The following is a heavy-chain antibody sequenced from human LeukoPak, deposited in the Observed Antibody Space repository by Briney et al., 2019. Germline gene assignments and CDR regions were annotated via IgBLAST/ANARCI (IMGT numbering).Heavy chain of an antibody. CDR2: IIPIFGTA. V-gene: IGHV1-69*06. CDR1: GGTFSSYA. Sequence: ASVKVSCKASGGTFSSYAISWVRQAPGQGLEWMGGIIPIFGTANYAQKFQGRVTITADKSTSTAYMELSSLRSEDTAVYYCAREGRAVGYYYMDVWGKGTTVTVSS. CDR3: AREGRAVGYYYMDV. D-gene: IGHD3-10*01. J-gene: IGHJ6*03.